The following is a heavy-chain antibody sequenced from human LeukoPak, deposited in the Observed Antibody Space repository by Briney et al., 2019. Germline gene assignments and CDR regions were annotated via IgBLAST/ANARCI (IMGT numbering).Heavy chain of an antibody. J-gene: IGHJ2*01. V-gene: IGHV4-39*01. CDR2: VFHGGSI. D-gene: IGHD2-21*02. CDR3: ARHVPSALRVVVVTSDWYFDL. Sequence: SETLSLTCTASGGSIINNHYFWGWIRQPPGKGLEWIGTVFHGGSIYYNPSLESRVTISVDTANNQFSLNLRSVTAADTALYYCARHVPSALRVVVVTSDWYFDLWGRGTLVTVSS. CDR1: GGSIINNHYF.